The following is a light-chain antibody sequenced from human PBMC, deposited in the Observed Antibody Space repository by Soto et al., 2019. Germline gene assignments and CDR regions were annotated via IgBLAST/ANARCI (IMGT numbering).Light chain of an antibody. J-gene: IGLJ1*01. CDR2: DVS. CDR1: SSDVGGRDW. CDR3: CSYATGSVYV. Sequence: QSALTQPASVSGSPGESITISCTGTSSDVGGRDWVSWYQQHPGKTPKLMIYDVSLRPSGISNRFSGSKSGNTASLTISALQAVDEADYFCCSYATGSVYVFGSGTQLTVL. V-gene: IGLV2-14*03.